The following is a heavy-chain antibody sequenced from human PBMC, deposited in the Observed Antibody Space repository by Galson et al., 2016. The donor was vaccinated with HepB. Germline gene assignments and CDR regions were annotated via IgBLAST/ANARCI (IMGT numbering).Heavy chain of an antibody. CDR1: GFTFGRHG. D-gene: IGHD2-8*01. J-gene: IGHJ6*02. Sequence: SLRLSCAASGFTFGRHGKHWVRQAPGKGPEWVAVIWYDGSNKYYADSVKGRFTISRDNSENTVYLQMNSLRADDTAVYYCARDRGVYVYYSYGMDVWGQGTTVAVSS. CDR3: ARDRGVYVYYSYGMDV. V-gene: IGHV3-33*01. CDR2: IWYDGSNK.